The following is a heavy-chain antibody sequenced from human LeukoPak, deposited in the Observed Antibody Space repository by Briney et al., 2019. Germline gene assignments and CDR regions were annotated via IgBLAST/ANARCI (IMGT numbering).Heavy chain of an antibody. CDR2: IKQDGNER. D-gene: IGHD1-26*01. V-gene: IGHV3-7*01. J-gene: IGHJ4*02. Sequence: GGSLRLSCPASGFAFGSSYMSWVRQTPGGGLEWVANIKQDGNERHYVDSVKGRFTISRDNAKNLLYLQMNSLTAEDTGVYYCARDPRGSEYSHFAYWGPGTVVTVSS. CDR1: GFAFGSSY. CDR3: ARDPRGSEYSHFAY.